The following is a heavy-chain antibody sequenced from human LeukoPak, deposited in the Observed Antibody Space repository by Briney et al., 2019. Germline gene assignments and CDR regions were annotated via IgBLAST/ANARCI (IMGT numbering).Heavy chain of an antibody. CDR3: ARGLDDFWSGYYMG. J-gene: IGHJ4*02. CDR2: IYYSGST. V-gene: IGHV4-30-4*08. Sequence: PSQTLSLTCTVSGGSISSGDYYWSWIRQPPGKGLEWIGYIYYSGSTYYNPSLKSRVTMSVDTSKNQFSLKLSSVTAADTAVYYCARGLDDFWSGYYMGWGQGTLVTVSS. CDR1: GGSISSGDYY. D-gene: IGHD3-3*01.